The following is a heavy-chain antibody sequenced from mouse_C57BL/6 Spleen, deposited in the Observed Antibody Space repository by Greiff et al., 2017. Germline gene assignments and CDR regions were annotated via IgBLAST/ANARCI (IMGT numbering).Heavy chain of an antibody. V-gene: IGHV1-81*01. Sequence: QVQLQQSGAELARPGASVKLSCKASGYTFTSYGISWVKQRTGQGLEWIGEIYPRSGNTYYNEKFKGKATLTADKSSSTAYMELRSLTSDDSAVXFCARSRITTVVATRAMDYWGQGTSVTVSS. CDR3: ARSRITTVVATRAMDY. CDR1: GYTFTSYG. D-gene: IGHD1-1*01. J-gene: IGHJ4*01. CDR2: IYPRSGNT.